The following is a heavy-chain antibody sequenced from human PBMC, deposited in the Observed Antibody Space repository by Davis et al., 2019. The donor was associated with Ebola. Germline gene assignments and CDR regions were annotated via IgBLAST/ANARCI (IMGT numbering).Heavy chain of an antibody. Sequence: ASVKVSCKASGYTFTGYYMHWVRQAPGQGLEWMGWINPNSGGTNYAQKFQGRVTMTRDTSISTAYMELSRLRSDDTAVYYCARDYCTGGVCYNLDYWGQGTLVTVSS. D-gene: IGHD2-8*02. V-gene: IGHV1-2*02. J-gene: IGHJ4*02. CDR1: GYTFTGYY. CDR3: ARDYCTGGVCYNLDY. CDR2: INPNSGGT.